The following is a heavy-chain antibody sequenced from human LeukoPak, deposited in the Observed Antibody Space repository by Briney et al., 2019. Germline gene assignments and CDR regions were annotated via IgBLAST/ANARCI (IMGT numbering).Heavy chain of an antibody. Sequence: GRSLRLSCAASGFTFSSYGMHWVRQAPGKGLEWVAVISYDGSNKYYADSVKGRFTISRDNSKNTLYLQMNSLRAEDTAVYYCAKGVAVGGGEAAHPSGHYWGQGTLVTVSS. V-gene: IGHV3-30*18. D-gene: IGHD2-21*01. CDR3: AKGVAVGGGEAAHPSGHY. J-gene: IGHJ4*02. CDR1: GFTFSSYG. CDR2: ISYDGSNK.